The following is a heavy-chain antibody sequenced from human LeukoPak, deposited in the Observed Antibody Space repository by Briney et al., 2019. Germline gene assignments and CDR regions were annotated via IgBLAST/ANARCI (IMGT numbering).Heavy chain of an antibody. CDR2: IIPIFGTA. D-gene: IGHD7-27*01. CDR3: ARGNRGSRINRFDP. V-gene: IGHV1-69*05. J-gene: IGHJ5*02. CDR1: VGTFSSYA. Sequence: SLKVCFKPSVGTFSSYAISWVRQTPGQRLEWMGGIIPIFGTANYAHKFQGRVTHTTDESTSTAYMGLGNLRSENPAVYYCARGNRGSRINRFDPWGQGTLVTVSS.